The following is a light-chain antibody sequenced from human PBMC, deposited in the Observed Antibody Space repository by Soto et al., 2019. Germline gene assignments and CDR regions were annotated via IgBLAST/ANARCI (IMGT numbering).Light chain of an antibody. CDR3: QQANSFPRT. Sequence: DIQMPRSPSSVSASVGDRVTITCRASQGFSTWLAWYRRKPGRAPELLIYSASSLHSGVPSRFSGSGSGTDFTLTISSLQPEDFATYYCQQANSFPRTFGGGTEVEIK. J-gene: IGKJ4*01. CDR2: SAS. CDR1: QGFSTW. V-gene: IGKV1-12*01.